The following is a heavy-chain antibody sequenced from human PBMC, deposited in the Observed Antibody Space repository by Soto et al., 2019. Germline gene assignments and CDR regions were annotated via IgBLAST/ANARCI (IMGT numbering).Heavy chain of an antibody. J-gene: IGHJ3*02. V-gene: IGHV1-69*13. D-gene: IGHD2-21*02. CDR2: IIPIIGTA. CDR1: GGTFSSYA. CDR3: ARDRVDCGGDCYPDAFDI. Sequence: GASVKVSCKASGGTFSSYAISWVRQAPGQGLEWMGGIIPIIGTANYAQKFQGRVTITADESTSTAYMELSSLRSEDTAVYYCARDRVDCGGDCYPDAFDIWGQGTMVTVSS.